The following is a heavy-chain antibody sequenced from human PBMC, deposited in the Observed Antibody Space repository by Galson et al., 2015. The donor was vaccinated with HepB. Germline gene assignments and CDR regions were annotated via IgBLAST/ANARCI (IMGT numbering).Heavy chain of an antibody. CDR1: GYSFSSYW. D-gene: IGHD6-13*01. J-gene: IGHJ4*02. V-gene: IGHV5-10-1*01. CDR2: IDPSGSYT. CDR3: ARSDSSPGDY. Sequence: QSGAEVKKPGESLRISCKGSGYSFSSYWISWVRQMPGKGLEWMGKIDPSGSYTNYSPSFQGHVTISADKSTSTAYLQWNSLKASDTAMYYCARSDSSPGDYWGQGTLVTVSS.